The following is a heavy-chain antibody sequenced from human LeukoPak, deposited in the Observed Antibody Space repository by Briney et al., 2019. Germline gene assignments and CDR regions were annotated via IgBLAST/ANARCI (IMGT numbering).Heavy chain of an antibody. D-gene: IGHD3-3*01. CDR3: AVATDFSVYYYYMDV. Sequence: PGGSLRLSCAASGFTFSSHWMHWVRQAPGKGLVWVSRINTDGSSTSYADSVKGRFTISRDNAKNKVYLQMNSLRAEDTAAYYCAVATDFSVYYYYMDVWGKGTTVTVSS. V-gene: IGHV3-74*01. CDR2: INTDGSST. J-gene: IGHJ6*03. CDR1: GFTFSSHW.